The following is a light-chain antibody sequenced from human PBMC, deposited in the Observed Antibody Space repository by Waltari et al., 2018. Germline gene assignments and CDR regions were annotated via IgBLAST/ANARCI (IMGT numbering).Light chain of an antibody. CDR2: AAS. J-gene: IGKJ2*01. Sequence: DIQMTQSPSSLSASVGDRVTITCRASQSITNYLNWYQHKPGKAPKLLISAASSLQSGVPARFSGSGSGTDFTLTISGLQPEAFATYCCQQSDSTPPYTFGQGTKLEIK. CDR1: QSITNY. CDR3: QQSDSTPPYT. V-gene: IGKV1-39*01.